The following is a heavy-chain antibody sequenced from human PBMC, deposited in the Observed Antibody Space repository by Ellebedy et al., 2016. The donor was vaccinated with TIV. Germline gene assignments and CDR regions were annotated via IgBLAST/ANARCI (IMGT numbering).Heavy chain of an antibody. CDR2: INAGNGNT. J-gene: IGHJ4*02. V-gene: IGHV1-3*01. CDR1: GYTFTSYD. CDR3: AREGYSSGWYDY. D-gene: IGHD6-19*01. Sequence: AASVKVSCKASGYTFTSYDINWVRQATGQRLEWMGWINAGNGNTKYSQKFQGRVTITRDTSASTAYMELSSLRSEDTAVYYCAREGYSSGWYDYWGQGTLVTVSS.